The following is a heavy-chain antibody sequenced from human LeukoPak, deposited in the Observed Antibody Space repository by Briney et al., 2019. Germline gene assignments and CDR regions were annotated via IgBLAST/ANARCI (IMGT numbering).Heavy chain of an antibody. CDR2: ISYDGSNK. CDR3: AKVVHYDFWSGNDY. D-gene: IGHD3-3*01. J-gene: IGHJ4*02. Sequence: GGSLRLSCAASGFTFSSYGMHWVRQAPGKGLEWVAVISYDGSNKYYADSVKGRFTISRDNSRNTLYLQMNSLRAEDTAVYYCAKVVHYDFWSGNDYWGQGTLVTVSS. CDR1: GFTFSSYG. V-gene: IGHV3-30*18.